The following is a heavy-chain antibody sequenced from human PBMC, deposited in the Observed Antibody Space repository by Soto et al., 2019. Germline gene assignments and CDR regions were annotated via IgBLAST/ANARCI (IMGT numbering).Heavy chain of an antibody. CDR3: AREGQPVLLWFRELSLSAFDI. D-gene: IGHD3-10*01. V-gene: IGHV3-48*01. CDR2: ISSSSSTI. Sequence: GGSLRLSCAASGFTFSSYSMNWVRQAPGKGLEWVSYISSSSSTIYYADSVKGRFTISRDNAKNSLYLQMNSLCAEDTAVYYCAREGQPVLLWFRELSLSAFDIWGQGTMVTVAS. J-gene: IGHJ3*02. CDR1: GFTFSSYS.